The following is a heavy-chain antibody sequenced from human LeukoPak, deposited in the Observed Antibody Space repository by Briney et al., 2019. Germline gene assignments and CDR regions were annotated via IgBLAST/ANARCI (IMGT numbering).Heavy chain of an antibody. J-gene: IGHJ5*02. V-gene: IGHV4-59*12. CDR2: IYYSGST. CDR3: ASFDPLGYCSSTSCQNENWFDP. D-gene: IGHD2-2*01. Sequence: ASETLSLTCTVSGGSISSYYWSWIRQPPGKGLEWIGYIYYSGSTNYNPSLKSRVTISVDTSKNQFSLKLSSVTAADTAVYYCASFDPLGYCSSTSCQNENWFDPWGQGTLVTVSS. CDR1: GGSISSYY.